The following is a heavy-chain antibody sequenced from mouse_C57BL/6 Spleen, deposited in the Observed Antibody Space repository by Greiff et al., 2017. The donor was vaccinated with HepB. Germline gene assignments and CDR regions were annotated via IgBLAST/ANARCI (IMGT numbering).Heavy chain of an antibody. V-gene: IGHV3-8*01. CDR2: ISYSGST. J-gene: IGHJ1*03. Sequence: VQLQQSGPGLAKPSQTLSLTCSVTGYSITSDYWNWIRKIPGKKLEYMGYISYSGSTYYNPSLKSRISITRDTSKNQYYLQLNSVTTEDTATYYCARGNYYWYFDVWGTGTTVTVSS. CDR1: GYSITSDY. CDR3: ARGNYYWYFDV. D-gene: IGHD2-1*01.